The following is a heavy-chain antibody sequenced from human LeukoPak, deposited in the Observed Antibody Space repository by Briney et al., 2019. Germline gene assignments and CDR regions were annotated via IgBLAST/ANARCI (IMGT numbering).Heavy chain of an antibody. CDR2: IYHSGST. Sequence: SETLSLTCAVSGYSISSGYYWGWIRQPPGKGLEWIGSIYHSGSTYYNPSLKSRVTISVDTSKNQFSLKLSSVTAADTAVYYCASTTLVLLWFGEPRGYFDYWGQGTLVTVSS. J-gene: IGHJ4*02. CDR1: GYSISSGYY. V-gene: IGHV4-38-2*01. D-gene: IGHD3-10*01. CDR3: ASTTLVLLWFGEPRGYFDY.